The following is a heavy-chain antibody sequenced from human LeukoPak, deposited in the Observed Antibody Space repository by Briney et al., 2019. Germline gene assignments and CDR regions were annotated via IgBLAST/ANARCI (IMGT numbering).Heavy chain of an antibody. CDR2: IFHSGST. CDR3: ARANYYDSSGYSRGAFDI. CDR1: GYSISSGFY. V-gene: IGHV4-38-2*02. D-gene: IGHD3-22*01. J-gene: IGHJ3*02. Sequence: SETLSLICSVSGYSISSGFYWGWIRQPPGKGLEWIGSIFHSGSTYYNPSLKSRVTISVDTSKNQFSLKLSSVTAADTAVYYCARANYYDSSGYSRGAFDIWGQGTMVTVSS.